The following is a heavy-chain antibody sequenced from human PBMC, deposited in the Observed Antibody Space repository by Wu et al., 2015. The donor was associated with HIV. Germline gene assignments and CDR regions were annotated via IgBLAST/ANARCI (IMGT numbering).Heavy chain of an antibody. J-gene: IGHJ4*02. D-gene: IGHD3-16*01. V-gene: IGHV1-69*05. CDR2: ISPISETP. Sequence: QVHLVQSGAEVKKSGSSVKVSCQASGGTFTSYAFSWVRQAPGQGFEWMGGISPISETPDYAQKFQGRVTIATDKSTSTVYMEFSSLRSEDTAMYYCAGRRPEVAPRLTAWGQGTLVTVSS. CDR1: GGTFTSYA. CDR3: AGRRPEVAPRLTA.